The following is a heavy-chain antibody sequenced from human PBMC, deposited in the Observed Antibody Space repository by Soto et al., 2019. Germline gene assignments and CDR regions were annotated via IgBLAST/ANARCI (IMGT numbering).Heavy chain of an antibody. D-gene: IGHD2-2*01. CDR3: AKALGYCGGTSCYGSNYYMDV. CDR1: GFTFSDYA. V-gene: IGHV3-23*01. CDR2: IRGSGGGT. Sequence: EVQLLESGGGLVQPGGSLRLSCTASGFTFSDYAMSWVRQAPGKGLEWVSGIRGSGGGTYYAGSVKGRFTISRDNSKNTLYLHLNSLRAEDTAVYYCAKALGYCGGTSCYGSNYYMDVWGKGTTVTVSS. J-gene: IGHJ6*03.